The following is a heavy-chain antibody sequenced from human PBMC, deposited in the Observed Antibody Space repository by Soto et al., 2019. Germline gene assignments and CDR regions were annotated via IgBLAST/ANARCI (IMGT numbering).Heavy chain of an antibody. CDR3: ARRVIIAAAVLAFNGMDV. J-gene: IGHJ6*02. CDR1: GGTFSSYA. V-gene: IGHV1-69*06. D-gene: IGHD6-13*01. CDR2: IIPIFGTA. Sequence: QVQLVQSGAEVKKPGSSVKVSCKASGGTFSSYAISWVRQAPGQGLEWMGGIIPIFGTANYAQKFQGRVTINADKSTSTAYMELSSLRSEDTAVYYCARRVIIAAAVLAFNGMDVWGQGTTVTGSS.